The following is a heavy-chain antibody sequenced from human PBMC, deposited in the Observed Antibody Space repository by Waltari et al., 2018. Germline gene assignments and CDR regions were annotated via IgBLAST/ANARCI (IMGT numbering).Heavy chain of an antibody. J-gene: IGHJ4*02. Sequence: QLQLQESGPGLVKPSETLSLTCTVSGGSISSSSYYWGWIRQPPGKGLEWIGSIYYSGSTYYNPSLKSRVTISVDTSKNQFSLTLSSVTAADTAVYYCARPRRDGYNSFDYWGQGTLVTVSS. D-gene: IGHD5-12*01. CDR1: GGSISSSSYY. V-gene: IGHV4-39*01. CDR2: IYYSGST. CDR3: ARPRRDGYNSFDY.